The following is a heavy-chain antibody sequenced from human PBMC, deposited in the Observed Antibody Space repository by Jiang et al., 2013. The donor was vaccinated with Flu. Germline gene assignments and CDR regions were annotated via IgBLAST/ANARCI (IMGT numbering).Heavy chain of an antibody. V-gene: IGHV3-21*01. CDR2: ISSSSSYI. CDR1: GFTFSSYS. D-gene: IGHD1-26*01. J-gene: IGHJ4*02. Sequence: VQLVESGGGLVKPGGSLRLSCAASGFTFSSYSMNWVRQAPGKGLEWVSSISSSSSYIYYADSVKGRFTISRDNAKNSLYLQMNSLRAEDTAVYYCARERSGSYGRYYFDYWGQGTLVTVSS. CDR3: ARERSGSYGRYYFDY.